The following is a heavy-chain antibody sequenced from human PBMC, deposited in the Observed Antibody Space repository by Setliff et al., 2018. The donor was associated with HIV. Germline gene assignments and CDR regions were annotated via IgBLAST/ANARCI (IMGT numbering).Heavy chain of an antibody. CDR1: GGSISGSSHY. D-gene: IGHD3-9*01. CDR3: ATLRYYDILAGYAFDY. Sequence: SETLSLTCTVSGGSISGSSHYWGWIRQPPGKGLEWIGSISYSDNNYYNPSLKSPVTISANTSKNNFTLKLSSVTAAETAVYYCATLRYYDILAGYAFDYWGQGTLVTVSS. J-gene: IGHJ4*02. CDR2: ISYSDNN. V-gene: IGHV4-39*01.